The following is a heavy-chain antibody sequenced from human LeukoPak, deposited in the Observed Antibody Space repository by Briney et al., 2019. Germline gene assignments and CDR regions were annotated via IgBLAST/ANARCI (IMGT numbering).Heavy chain of an antibody. CDR1: GVSFSGYY. Sequence: SETLSLTCAVYGVSFSGYYWSWIRQPPGKGLEWIGEINHSGSTNYNPSLKSRVTISVDTSKNQFSLKLSSVTAADTAVYYCARERRGYYGSADAFDIWGQGTMVTVSS. CDR3: ARERRGYYGSADAFDI. J-gene: IGHJ3*02. D-gene: IGHD3-10*01. V-gene: IGHV4-34*01. CDR2: INHSGST.